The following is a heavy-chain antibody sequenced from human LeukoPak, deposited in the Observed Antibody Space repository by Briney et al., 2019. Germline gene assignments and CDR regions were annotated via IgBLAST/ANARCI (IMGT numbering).Heavy chain of an antibody. Sequence: PSETLPLTCTVSGGSISSYYWSWIRQPPGKGLEWIGYIYYSGSTNYNPSLKGRVTISVDTSKNQFSLKLSSVTAADTAVYYCARHYRGIVGAHFDYWGQGTLVTVSS. CDR1: GGSISSYY. J-gene: IGHJ4*02. CDR2: IYYSGST. D-gene: IGHD1-26*01. V-gene: IGHV4-59*01. CDR3: ARHYRGIVGAHFDY.